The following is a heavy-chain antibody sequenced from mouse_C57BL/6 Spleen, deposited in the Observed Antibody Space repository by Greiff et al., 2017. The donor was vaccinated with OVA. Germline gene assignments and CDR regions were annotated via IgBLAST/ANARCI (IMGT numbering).Heavy chain of an antibody. Sequence: VQLQQSGAELVRPGASVKLSCTASGFNIKDDYMHWVKQRPEQGLEWIGWIDPENGDTEYASKFQGKATITADTSSNTAYLQLSSLTSEDTAVYYCTNSSGYDAMDYWGQGTSVTVAS. D-gene: IGHD3-2*02. V-gene: IGHV14-4*01. CDR3: TNSSGYDAMDY. CDR1: GFNIKDDY. J-gene: IGHJ4*01. CDR2: IDPENGDT.